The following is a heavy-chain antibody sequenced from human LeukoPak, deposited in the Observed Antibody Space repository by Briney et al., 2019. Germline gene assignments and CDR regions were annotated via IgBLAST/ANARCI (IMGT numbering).Heavy chain of an antibody. CDR3: ARGYPLSTTAAGTYFQH. D-gene: IGHD6-13*01. CDR2: INPNSGGT. Sequence: ASVKVSCKASGYTFSGYYMLWVRQAPGQGLEWMGWINPNSGGTKYAQKFQGRVTMTRDTSISTAYMELSRLRSDDTAVYYCARGYPLSTTAAGTYFQHWGQGTLVTVSS. V-gene: IGHV1-2*02. J-gene: IGHJ1*01. CDR1: GYTFSGYY.